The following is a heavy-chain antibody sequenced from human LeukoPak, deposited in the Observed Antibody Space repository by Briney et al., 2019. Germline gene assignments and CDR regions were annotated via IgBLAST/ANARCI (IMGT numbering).Heavy chain of an antibody. CDR3: ARGLRSGGLLWFREFMPPGIGHNYYYYYMDV. V-gene: IGHV1-8*01. J-gene: IGHJ6*03. CDR2: MNPNSGNT. CDR1: GYTFPSYD. D-gene: IGHD3-10*01. Sequence: ASVKVSCKASGYTFPSYDINWVRQATGQGLEWMGWMNPNSGNTGYAQKFQGRVTMTRNTSISTAYMELSSLRSEDTAVYYCARGLRSGGLLWFREFMPPGIGHNYYYYYMDVWGKGTTVTVSS.